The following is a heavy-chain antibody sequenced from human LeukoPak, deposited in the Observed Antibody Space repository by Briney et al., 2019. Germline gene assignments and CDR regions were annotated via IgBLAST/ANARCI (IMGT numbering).Heavy chain of an antibody. CDR2: IYTSGST. CDR1: GGSISSGSYY. J-gene: IGHJ3*02. D-gene: IGHD3-22*01. Sequence: PSETLSLTCTVSGGSISSGSYYWSWIRPPARKGLEWIGRIYTSGSTNYNPSLKSRVTISVDTSKNQFSLKLSSVTAADTAVYYCARVSYYYDGSGRGAFDIWGQGTMVTVSS. V-gene: IGHV4-61*02. CDR3: ARVSYYYDGSGRGAFDI.